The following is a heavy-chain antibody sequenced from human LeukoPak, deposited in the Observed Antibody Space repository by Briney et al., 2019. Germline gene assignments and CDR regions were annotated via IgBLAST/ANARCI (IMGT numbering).Heavy chain of an antibody. V-gene: IGHV3-74*01. J-gene: IGHJ3*02. D-gene: IGHD2-2*01. CDR2: INSDGSST. Sequence: PGGSLRLSCAASGFTFSSYWMHWVRQAPGKGLVWVSRINSDGSSTSYADSVKGRFTISRDNAKNTLYLQMNSLRAEDTAVYYCTRDGHQQSPYACDIWGQGTLVTVSS. CDR1: GFTFSSYW. CDR3: TRDGHQQSPYACDI.